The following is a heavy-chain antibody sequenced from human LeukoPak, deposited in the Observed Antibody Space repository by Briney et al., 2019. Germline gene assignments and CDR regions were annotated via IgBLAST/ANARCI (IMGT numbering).Heavy chain of an antibody. V-gene: IGHV3-23*01. CDR1: GLTFSTYS. CDR2: IYNSGAKI. Sequence: GGSLRLSCTVSGLTFSTYSMTWVRQGPGKGLEWVSSIYNSGAKIFYADSVKGRFTISRDNSKNMLYLQMNSLRVEDTAVYYCAKDVAPDSGWDLDYWGQGTLVTVSS. CDR3: AKDVAPDSGWDLDY. J-gene: IGHJ4*02. D-gene: IGHD6-19*01.